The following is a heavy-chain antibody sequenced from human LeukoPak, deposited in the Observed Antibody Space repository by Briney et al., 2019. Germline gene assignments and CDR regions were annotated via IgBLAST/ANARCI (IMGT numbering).Heavy chain of an antibody. CDR3: AAHRDDFLTGYFDY. V-gene: IGHV3-21*01. Sequence: GGPLRLSCAASGFTFSNYNMNCVRQAPGKGLEWVSSITSSSNYIYYADSVKGRFTISRDNARNSLYLQMNSLRAEDTAMYYCAAHRDDFLTGYFDYWGQGTLVTVSS. D-gene: IGHD3-9*01. CDR1: GFTFSNYN. CDR2: ITSSSNYI. J-gene: IGHJ4*02.